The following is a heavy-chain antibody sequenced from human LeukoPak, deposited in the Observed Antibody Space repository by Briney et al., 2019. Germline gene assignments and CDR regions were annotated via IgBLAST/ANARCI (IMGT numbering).Heavy chain of an antibody. V-gene: IGHV4-34*01. J-gene: IGHJ4*02. Sequence: SETLSLTCTVSGASISGYFWSWIRQPPGKGLEWIGEINHSGSTNYNPSLKSRVTISVDTSKNQFSLKLSSVTAADTAVYYCARGCYYDSSGYAYWGQGTLVTVSS. CDR2: INHSGST. D-gene: IGHD3-22*01. CDR1: GASISGYF. CDR3: ARGCYYDSSGYAY.